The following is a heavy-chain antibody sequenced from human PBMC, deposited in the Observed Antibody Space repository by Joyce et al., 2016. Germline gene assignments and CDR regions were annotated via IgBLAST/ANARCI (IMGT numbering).Heavy chain of an antibody. Sequence: EVQLLESGGGLVQPGGSPRLSCAASGFTFSSYAMNWVRKTPGKGREWVSAISATGGSTYYADSVKGRFTISRDSSKNTLYLQMNSLRAEDTAVYYCAKSSGSGSTYYFDFWGQGTLVTVSS. D-gene: IGHD3-10*01. J-gene: IGHJ4*02. CDR3: AKSSGSGSTYYFDF. CDR2: ISATGGST. CDR1: GFTFSSYA. V-gene: IGHV3-23*01.